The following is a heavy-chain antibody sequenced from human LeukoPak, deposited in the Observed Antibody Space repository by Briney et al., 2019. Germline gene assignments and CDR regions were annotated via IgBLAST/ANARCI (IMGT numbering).Heavy chain of an antibody. CDR2: ISSSGSTI. CDR3: ARDNDYGDYLVY. D-gene: IGHD4-17*01. CDR1: GFTFSSYE. Sequence: PGGSLRLSCAASGFTFSSYEMNWVRQAPGKGLEWVSYISSSGSTIYYADSAKGRFTISRDNAKNSLYLQMNSLRAEDTAVYYCARDNDYGDYLVYWGQGTLVTVSS. V-gene: IGHV3-48*03. J-gene: IGHJ4*02.